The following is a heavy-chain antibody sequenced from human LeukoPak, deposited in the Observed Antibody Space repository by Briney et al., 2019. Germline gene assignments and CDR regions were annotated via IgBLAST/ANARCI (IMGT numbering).Heavy chain of an antibody. V-gene: IGHV4-39*07. D-gene: IGHD1-14*01. CDR1: GGSISSSSYY. CDR2: IYYSGST. J-gene: IGHJ4*02. Sequence: PSETLSLTFTVSGGSISSSSYYWGWIRQPPGRGLEWMGSIYYSGSTYYNPSLKSRVTISVDTSKNQFSLNLSSVTAANTAVYYCVNDHISMTGTIAYWGQGTQVTVSS. CDR3: VNDHISMTGTIAY.